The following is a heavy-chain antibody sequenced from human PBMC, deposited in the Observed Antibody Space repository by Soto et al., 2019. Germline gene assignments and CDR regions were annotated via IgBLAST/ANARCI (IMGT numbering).Heavy chain of an antibody. CDR1: GGTFSDFT. J-gene: IGHJ3*02. CDR2: IIPLIGAT. D-gene: IGHD2-15*01. Sequence: QVQLVQSGSEVKKPGSSVKVSCKASGGTFSDFTLSWLRQAPGRGLEWMGGIIPLIGATNNAQKLKGRLTITADKSTGTVYMELNSLRSDDTAVYYCARYWSAGTLYGAFDIWGQGTEVTVSP. CDR3: ARYWSAGTLYGAFDI. V-gene: IGHV1-69*06.